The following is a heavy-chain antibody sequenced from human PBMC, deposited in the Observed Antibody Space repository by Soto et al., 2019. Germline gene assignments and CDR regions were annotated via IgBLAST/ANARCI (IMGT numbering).Heavy chain of an antibody. V-gene: IGHV3-53*01. J-gene: IGHJ6*02. CDR3: AKDLGPLKLLNYVFYGLDV. Sequence: GGSLRLSCNASGFTVSSSYMSWVRQAPGMGLEWVAVIESGGTAHYADSVKGRFTISRDNPNNIIYLQLHTLRAEDTAVFYCAKDLGPLKLLNYVFYGLDVWGQGTTVTVSS. D-gene: IGHD2-21*02. CDR2: IESGGTA. CDR1: GFTVSSSY.